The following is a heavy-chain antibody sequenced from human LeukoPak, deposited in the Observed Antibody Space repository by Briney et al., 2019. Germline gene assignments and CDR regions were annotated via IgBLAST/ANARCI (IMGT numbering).Heavy chain of an antibody. D-gene: IGHD3-10*01. J-gene: IGHJ4*02. CDR3: AKGPYGSVLYYFDY. CDR1: GFTFDDYA. Sequence: GGSLRLSCAASGFTFDDYAMHWARQAPGKGLEWVSGISWNSGSIGYADSVKGRFTISRDNAKNSLYLQMNSLRAEDTALYYCAKGPYGSVLYYFDYWGQGTLVTVSS. V-gene: IGHV3-9*01. CDR2: ISWNSGSI.